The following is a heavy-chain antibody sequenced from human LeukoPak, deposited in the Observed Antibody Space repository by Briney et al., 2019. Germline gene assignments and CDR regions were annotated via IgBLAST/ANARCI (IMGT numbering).Heavy chain of an antibody. CDR1: GFTFSDYY. J-gene: IGHJ4*02. V-gene: IGHV3-11*04. CDR3: ARDREGLRRTPEIGY. Sequence: PGGSLRLSCAASGFTFSDYYMSWIRQAPGKGLEWVSYISSSGSTIYYADSVKGRFTISRDNAKNSLYLQMNSLRAEDTAVYYCARDREGLRRTPEIGYWGQGTLVTVSS. CDR2: ISSSGSTI. D-gene: IGHD5-12*01.